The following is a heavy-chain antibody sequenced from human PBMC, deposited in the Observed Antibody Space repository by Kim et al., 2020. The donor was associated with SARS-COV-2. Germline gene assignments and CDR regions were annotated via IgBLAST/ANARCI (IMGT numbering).Heavy chain of an antibody. V-gene: IGHV3-21*01. Sequence: GGSLRLSCAASGFTFSSYSMNWVRRAPGKGLEWVSSISTSSTYIYYADSVKGRFTISRDNAKNSLFLQMNSLRAEDTAVYYCARLRWFGELLSPSGYYGMDVWGQGTTVTVSS. D-gene: IGHD3-10*01. CDR1: GFTFSSYS. CDR3: ARLRWFGELLSPSGYYGMDV. CDR2: ISTSSTYI. J-gene: IGHJ6*02.